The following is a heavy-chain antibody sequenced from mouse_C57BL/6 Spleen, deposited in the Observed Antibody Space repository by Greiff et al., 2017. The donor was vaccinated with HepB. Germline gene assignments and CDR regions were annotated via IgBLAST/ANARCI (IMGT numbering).Heavy chain of an antibody. CDR3: ARYSNYVRYFDV. CDR2: ISGGGGNT. D-gene: IGHD2-5*01. Sequence: EVQVVESGGGLVKPGGSLKLSCAASGFTFSSYTMSWVRQTPEKRLEWVATISGGGGNTYYPDSVKGRFTISRDNAKNTLYLQMSSLRSEDTALYYCARYSNYVRYFDVWGTGTTVTVSS. V-gene: IGHV5-9*01. CDR1: GFTFSSYT. J-gene: IGHJ1*03.